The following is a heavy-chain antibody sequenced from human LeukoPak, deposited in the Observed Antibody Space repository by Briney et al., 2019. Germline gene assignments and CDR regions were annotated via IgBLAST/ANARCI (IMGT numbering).Heavy chain of an antibody. V-gene: IGHV3-53*01. J-gene: IGHJ3*02. CDR3: AREDSDAFDI. CDR2: IYSGGST. Sequence: PGGSLRLSCAASGFTVSTNYMTWVRQAPGKGLEWVSVIYSGGSTYYADSVKGRFTISRDNSKNTLYLQMNSLRAEDTAVYYCAREDSDAFDIWGQGTMVTVSS. D-gene: IGHD3-22*01. CDR1: GFTVSTNY.